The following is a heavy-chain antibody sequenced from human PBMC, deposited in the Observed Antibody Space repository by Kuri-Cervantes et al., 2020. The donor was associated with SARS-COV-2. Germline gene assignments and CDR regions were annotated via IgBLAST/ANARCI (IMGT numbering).Heavy chain of an antibody. CDR3: ARGNDFWNGHSAPFYYREV. D-gene: IGHD3-3*01. J-gene: IGHJ6*03. CDR1: GFTFSSYG. Sequence: SCATSGFTFSSYGMHWVRQAPGKGLEWVAVIWYDGSNKYYANYVKGRFTISRNNSKNTVFLQMDSLSTEDTVVYYCARGNDFWNGHSAPFYYREVWGKWTTVTVSS. V-gene: IGHV3-33*08. CDR2: IWYDGSNK.